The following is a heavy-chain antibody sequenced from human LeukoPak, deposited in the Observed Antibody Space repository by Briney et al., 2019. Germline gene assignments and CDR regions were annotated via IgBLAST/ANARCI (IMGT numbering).Heavy chain of an antibody. V-gene: IGHV3-74*01. Sequence: PGGSLRLSCAASGFILRPYWMHWARQAPGKGLVWVSRINSDGTTTTYADSVKGRFTISRDNAKNTLYLQLNSLRAEDTAVYYCARESVSYYVSDYWGQGTLVTVSS. CDR1: GFILRPYW. CDR3: ARESVSYYVSDY. D-gene: IGHD1-26*01. J-gene: IGHJ4*02. CDR2: INSDGTTT.